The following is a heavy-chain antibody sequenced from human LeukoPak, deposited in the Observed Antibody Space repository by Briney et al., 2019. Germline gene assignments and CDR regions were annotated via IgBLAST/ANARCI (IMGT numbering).Heavy chain of an antibody. CDR2: INHSGST. D-gene: IGHD3-3*01. J-gene: IGHJ4*02. Sequence: SETLSLTCSVSGGSISSGGYYWAWIRQPPGKGLEWIGEINHSGSTNYNPSLKSRVTISVDTSKNQFSLKLSSVTAADTAVYYCARGLYAGAFDYWGQGTLVTVSS. CDR3: ARGLYAGAFDY. CDR1: GGSISSGGYY. V-gene: IGHV4-39*07.